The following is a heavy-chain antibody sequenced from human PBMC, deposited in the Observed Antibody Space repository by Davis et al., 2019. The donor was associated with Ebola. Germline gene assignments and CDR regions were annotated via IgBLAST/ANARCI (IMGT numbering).Heavy chain of an antibody. CDR2: IYYDGTT. CDR3: ARLRDYYDSSGYAFDI. V-gene: IGHV4-59*04. CDR1: GGSISSYY. D-gene: IGHD3-22*01. J-gene: IGHJ3*02. Sequence: SETLSLTCTVSGGSISSYYWGWIRQPPGKGLEWIGYIYYDGTTYYNPSFKSRVTIYVDTSKNQFSLRLRSETAADTAVYYCARLRDYYDSSGYAFDIWGQGTMVTVSS.